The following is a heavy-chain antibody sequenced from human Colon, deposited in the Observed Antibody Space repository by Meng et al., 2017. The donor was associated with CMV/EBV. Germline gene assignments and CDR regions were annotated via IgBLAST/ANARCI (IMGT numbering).Heavy chain of an antibody. CDR1: GFTFSNCS. CDR2: ISSTSSYI. V-gene: IGHV3-21*01. Sequence: GGSLRLSCAASGFTFSNCSMNWVRQAPGKGLEWVSSISSTSSYIYYADSVKGRFTISRDNAKNSLYLQMTSLRADDTAVYYCARDYYASGSFDYWGQGTLVTVSS. J-gene: IGHJ4*02. D-gene: IGHD3-10*01. CDR3: ARDYYASGSFDY.